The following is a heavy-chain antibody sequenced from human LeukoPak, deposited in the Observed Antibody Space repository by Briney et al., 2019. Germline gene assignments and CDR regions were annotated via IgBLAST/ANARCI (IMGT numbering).Heavy chain of an antibody. D-gene: IGHD3-22*01. Sequence: SETLSLTCAVYGGSFSGYFWSWIRQSPGKGLEWIGEISQSGSANYNPSLKSRVTISVDTSKNQFSLKLSSVTAADTAVYYCARHNYYDSSGYYYAPFDYWGQGTLVTVSS. V-gene: IGHV4-34*01. J-gene: IGHJ4*02. CDR1: GGSFSGYF. CDR2: ISQSGSA. CDR3: ARHNYYDSSGYYYAPFDY.